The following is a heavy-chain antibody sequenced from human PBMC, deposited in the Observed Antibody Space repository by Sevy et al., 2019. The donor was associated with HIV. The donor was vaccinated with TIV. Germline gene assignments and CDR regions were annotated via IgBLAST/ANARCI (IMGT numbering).Heavy chain of an antibody. V-gene: IGHV3-30*04. CDR3: ARQPGYSSGFDY. J-gene: IGHJ4*02. CDR1: GFTFSSYA. Sequence: GGSLRLSCAASGFTFSSYAMHWVRQAPGKGLEGVAVISYDGSNKYYADSVKGRFTISRDNSKNTLYLQMNSLRAEDTAVYYCARQPGYSSGFDYWGQGTLVTVSS. CDR2: ISYDGSNK. D-gene: IGHD6-19*01.